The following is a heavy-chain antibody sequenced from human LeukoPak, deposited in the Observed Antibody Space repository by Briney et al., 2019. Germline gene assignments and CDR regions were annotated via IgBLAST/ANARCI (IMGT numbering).Heavy chain of an antibody. J-gene: IGHJ4*02. CDR3: AKDGGGILDY. D-gene: IGHD3-16*01. CDR1: GFTFSSYW. CDR2: INSDGSST. Sequence: PGGSLRLSCAASGFTFSSYWMHWVRQAPGKGLVWVSRINSDGSSTSYADSVKGRFTISRDNAKDTLYLQMNNLRVEDSALYYCAKDGGGILDYWGQGTLVTVSS. V-gene: IGHV3-74*01.